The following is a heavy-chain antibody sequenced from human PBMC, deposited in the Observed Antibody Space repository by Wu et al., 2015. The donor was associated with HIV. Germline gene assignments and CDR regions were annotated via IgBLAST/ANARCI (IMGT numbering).Heavy chain of an antibody. CDR2: FDPEDGET. D-gene: IGHD6-13*01. V-gene: IGHV1-24*01. Sequence: QVQLVQSGAEVKKPGASVKVSCKVSGYTLTELSMHWVRQAPGKGLEWMGGFDPEDGETIYAQKFQGRLTMTEDTSTDTAYMELSSPRSDDTAVYYCATDLNQYSSRYFDYWGQGTLVTVSS. J-gene: IGHJ4*02. CDR3: ATDLNQYSSRYFDY. CDR1: GYTLTELS.